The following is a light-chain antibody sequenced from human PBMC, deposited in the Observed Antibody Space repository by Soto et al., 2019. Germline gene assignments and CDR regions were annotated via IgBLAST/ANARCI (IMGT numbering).Light chain of an antibody. CDR3: MQALQTWT. V-gene: IGKV2-28*01. CDR1: QSLLYSNGYNY. Sequence: DIVMTQSPLSLPVTPGESASISCRSSQSLLYSNGYNYLDWYLQKPGQSPQLLIYLGSNRASGVHDRFSGSGSGTDFTLKISRVEAEDVGVYYCMQALQTWTFGQGTKVEIK. CDR2: LGS. J-gene: IGKJ1*01.